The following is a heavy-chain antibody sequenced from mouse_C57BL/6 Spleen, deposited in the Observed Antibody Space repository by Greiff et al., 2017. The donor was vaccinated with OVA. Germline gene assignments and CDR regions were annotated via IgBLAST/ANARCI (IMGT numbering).Heavy chain of an antibody. CDR3: ARSRGNYGHYFDY. D-gene: IGHD2-1*01. J-gene: IGHJ2*01. V-gene: IGHV1-69*01. CDR1: GYTFTSYW. Sequence: QVQLQQPGAELVMPGASVKLSCTASGYTFTSYWMHWVKQRPGQGLEWIGEIDPFDSYTNYNHKFKGKSTLTVDKSSSTAYMQLSSLTSEDSAVYYSARSRGNYGHYFDYWGQGTTLTVSS. CDR2: IDPFDSYT.